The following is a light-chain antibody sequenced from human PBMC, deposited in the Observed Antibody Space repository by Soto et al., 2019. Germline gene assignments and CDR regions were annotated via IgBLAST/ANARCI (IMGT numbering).Light chain of an antibody. CDR1: NIGSKN. V-gene: IGLV3-9*01. J-gene: IGLJ1*01. Sequence: SYELTQPLSVSVALGQTARITCGGNNIGSKNVHWYQQNPGQAPVLVIYRDNNRPSGIPERFSGSNSGNTATLTINRAQAGDEADYYCQVWDSNSYFFGTGTKVTVL. CDR2: RDN. CDR3: QVWDSNSYF.